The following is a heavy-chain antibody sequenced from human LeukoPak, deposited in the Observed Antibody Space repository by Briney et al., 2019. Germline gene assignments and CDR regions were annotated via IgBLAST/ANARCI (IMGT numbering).Heavy chain of an antibody. V-gene: IGHV3-23*01. J-gene: IGHJ1*01. CDR1: GFTFSSYA. D-gene: IGHD3-22*01. Sequence: GGSLRLSCAASGFTFSSYAMSWVRQAPGKGLEWVSAISGSGGSTYYADSVKGRFTFSRDNSKNTLYLQMNSLRAEDTAVYYCAKEEGYYYDSGGYYVEYFQHWGQGTLVTVSS. CDR2: ISGSGGST. CDR3: AKEEGYYYDSGGYYVEYFQH.